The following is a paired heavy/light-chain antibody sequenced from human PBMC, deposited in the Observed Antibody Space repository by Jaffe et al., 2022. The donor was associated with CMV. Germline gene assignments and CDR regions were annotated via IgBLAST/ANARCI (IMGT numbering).Light chain of an antibody. CDR3: SSYAGSSYV. CDR1: SSDVGGYNY. V-gene: IGLV2-8*01. J-gene: IGLJ1*01. CDR2: EVS. Sequence: QSALTQPPSASGSPGQSVTISCTGTSSDVGGYNYVSWYQQHPGKAPKLMIYEVSKRPSGVPDRFSGSKSGNTASLTVSGLQAEDEADYYCSSYAGSSYVFGTGTKVTVL.
Heavy chain of an antibody. V-gene: IGHV3-15*01. Sequence: EVQLVESGGGLVKPGGSLRLSCAASGFTFSNAWMSWVRQAPGKGLEWVGRIKSKTDGGTTDYAAPVKGRFTISRDDSKNTLYLQMNSLKTEDTAVYYCTTDLPHCSSTSCFYYYYYGMDVWGQGTTVTVSS. CDR2: IKSKTDGGTT. D-gene: IGHD2-2*01. CDR1: GFTFSNAW. J-gene: IGHJ6*02. CDR3: TTDLPHCSSTSCFYYYYYGMDV.